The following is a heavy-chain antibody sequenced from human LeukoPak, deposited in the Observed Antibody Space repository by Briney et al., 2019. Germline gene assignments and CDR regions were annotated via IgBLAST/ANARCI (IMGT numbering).Heavy chain of an antibody. Sequence: PGGSLRLSCAASGFTFSDYAMHWVRQVPGKGLEWVAVIAKDGSNIYYADSVKGRFTISRDNSKNTLYVQMNSLRAEDTAVYYCARESCGREYFDYWGQGTLVTVSS. CDR2: IAKDGSNI. V-gene: IGHV3-30-3*01. CDR1: GFTFSDYA. J-gene: IGHJ4*02. D-gene: IGHD3-10*01. CDR3: ARESCGREYFDY.